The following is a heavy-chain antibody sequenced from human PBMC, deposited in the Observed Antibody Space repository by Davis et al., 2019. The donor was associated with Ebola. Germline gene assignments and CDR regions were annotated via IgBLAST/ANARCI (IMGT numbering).Heavy chain of an antibody. Sequence: GGSLRLSCAASGFVFRNYVMSWVRQAPGKGLEWVSTLGTSADTYYADSVKGRFTISRDNSKNTLYLQMNGLRVEDTAIYYCAKDTSNIWFDIWGQGKMVTVSS. D-gene: IGHD1-26*01. CDR3: AKDTSNIWFDI. CDR1: GFVFRNYV. V-gene: IGHV3-23*01. J-gene: IGHJ3*02. CDR2: LGTSADT.